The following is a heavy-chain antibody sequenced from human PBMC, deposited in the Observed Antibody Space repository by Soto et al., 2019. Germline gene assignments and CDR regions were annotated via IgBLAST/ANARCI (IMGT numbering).Heavy chain of an antibody. J-gene: IGHJ4*02. D-gene: IGHD5-12*01. Sequence: EVQVVESGGGLIQPGGSLRLFCEVSGFSVTPNYSGGTTFHIDSVKGRFSISRDISKNTLYLQMNSLRAEDTAVYYCHGYGYWGQGTLVTVSS. CDR2: GGTT. V-gene: IGHV3-53*01. CDR1: GFSVTPNY. CDR3: HGYGY.